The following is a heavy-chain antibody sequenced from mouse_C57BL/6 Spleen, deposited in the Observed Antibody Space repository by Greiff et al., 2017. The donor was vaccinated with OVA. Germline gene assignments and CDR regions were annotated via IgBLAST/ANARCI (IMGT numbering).Heavy chain of an antibody. Sequence: QVQLKQPGAELVMPGASVKLSCKASGYTFTSYWMHWVKQRPGQGLEWIGEIDPSDSYTNYNQKFKGKSTLTVDKSSSTAYMQLSSLTSEDSAVYYCARYDTTVDYWGQGTTLTVSS. D-gene: IGHD1-1*01. CDR3: ARYDTTVDY. V-gene: IGHV1-69*01. CDR1: GYTFTSYW. J-gene: IGHJ2*01. CDR2: IDPSDSYT.